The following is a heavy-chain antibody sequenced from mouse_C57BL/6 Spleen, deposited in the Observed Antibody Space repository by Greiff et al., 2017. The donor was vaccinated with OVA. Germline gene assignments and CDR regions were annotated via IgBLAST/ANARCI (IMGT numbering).Heavy chain of an antibody. D-gene: IGHD1-1*01. Sequence: EVQGVESGGGLVKPGGSLKLSCAASGFTFSSYAMSWVRQTPEKRLEWVATISDGGSYTYYPDNVKGRFTISRDNAKNNLYLQMSHLKSEDTAMYYCARVYGSRVFYAMDYWGQGTSVTVSS. CDR2: ISDGGSYT. J-gene: IGHJ4*01. V-gene: IGHV5-4*01. CDR1: GFTFSSYA. CDR3: ARVYGSRVFYAMDY.